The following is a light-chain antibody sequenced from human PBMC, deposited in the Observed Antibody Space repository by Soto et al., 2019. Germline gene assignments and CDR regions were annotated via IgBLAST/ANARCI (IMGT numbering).Light chain of an antibody. CDR2: GAS. Sequence: EIVMTQSPATLSVSPGERATLSCRASQSVSSKLAWYQQKPGQAPRLLIYGASTRATGIPARFRGSGSGTEFTLTISSLQSEDFAVYYCQQYNNWPPWTVGQGTKVDIK. V-gene: IGKV3-15*01. CDR3: QQYNNWPPWT. CDR1: QSVSSK. J-gene: IGKJ1*01.